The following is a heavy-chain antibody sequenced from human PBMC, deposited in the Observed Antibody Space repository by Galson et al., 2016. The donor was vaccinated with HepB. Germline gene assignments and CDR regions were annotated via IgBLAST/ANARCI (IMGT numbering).Heavy chain of an antibody. J-gene: IGHJ4*02. CDR2: ISAYNGDT. V-gene: IGHV1-18*01. Sequence: SVKVSCKASGYTFSNYGVTWVRQAPGQGLEWMGWISAYNGDTNYAQRLQGRLTMTTDTSTSTAYMVMRSLTSDDTAVYYCVRGSSRVRTDFWGQGTLVTVSS. D-gene: IGHD3-10*01. CDR3: VRGSSRVRTDF. CDR1: GYTFSNYG.